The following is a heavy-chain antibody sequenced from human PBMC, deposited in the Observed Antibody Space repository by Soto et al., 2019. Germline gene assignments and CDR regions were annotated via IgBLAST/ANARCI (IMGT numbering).Heavy chain of an antibody. CDR3: ARGKQHVQSSGYYVMDV. CDR1: GGTFSSYA. J-gene: IGHJ6*02. Sequence: SVKVSCKASGGTFSSYAISWVRQAPGQGLEWMGGIIPIFGTANYAQKFQGRVTITADESTSTAYMELSSLRSEDTAVYYCARGKQHVQSSGYYVMDVWGQGSTVTVSS. CDR2: IIPIFGTA. V-gene: IGHV1-69*13. D-gene: IGHD6-6*01.